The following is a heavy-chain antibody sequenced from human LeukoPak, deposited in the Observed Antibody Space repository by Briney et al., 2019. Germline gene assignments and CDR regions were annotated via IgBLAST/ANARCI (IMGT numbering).Heavy chain of an antibody. CDR1: GYTFTGYY. D-gene: IGHD3-9*01. Sequence: GASVKVSCKASGYTFTGYYMHWVRQAPGQGLEWMGWINPNSGGTNYAQKFQGRVTMTRDTSISTAYMEPSRLRSDGTAVYYCARALKSDILTGYYWPERFDYWGQGTLVTVSS. J-gene: IGHJ4*02. CDR3: ARALKSDILTGYYWPERFDY. CDR2: INPNSGGT. V-gene: IGHV1-2*02.